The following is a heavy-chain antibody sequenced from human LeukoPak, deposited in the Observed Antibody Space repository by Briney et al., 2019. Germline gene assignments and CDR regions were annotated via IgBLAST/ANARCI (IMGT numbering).Heavy chain of an antibody. CDR2: IKSKSAGETT. V-gene: IGHV3-15*01. Sequence: GGSLRLSCAASGFSFSNAWMSWVRQAPGKGLEWVGRIKSKSAGETTDYATPVKGRFTISRDDSENTLFLQLNSLKTEDTAVYYCTTEQDCSGRSCSVFWGQGTLITVSS. D-gene: IGHD2-15*01. CDR3: TTEQDCSGRSCSVF. CDR1: GFSFSNAW. J-gene: IGHJ4*02.